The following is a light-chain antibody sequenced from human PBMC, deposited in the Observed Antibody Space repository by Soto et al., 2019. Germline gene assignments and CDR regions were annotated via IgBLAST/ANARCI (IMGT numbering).Light chain of an antibody. V-gene: IGLV2-8*01. CDR2: EVT. Sequence: QSALTQPPSASGSPGQSLTISCTGTSSDVGFYNFVSWYQQRPGKAPKLVIYEVTKRPSGVPDRFSGSKSGSTASLTVSGLQADDEAEYYGASYAGTEIFVCGSGTKVTVL. CDR3: ASYAGTEIFV. J-gene: IGLJ1*01. CDR1: SSDVGFYNF.